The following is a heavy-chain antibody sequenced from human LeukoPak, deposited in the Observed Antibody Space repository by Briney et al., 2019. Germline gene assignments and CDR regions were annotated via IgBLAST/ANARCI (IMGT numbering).Heavy chain of an antibody. CDR3: ARDSGPLDY. Sequence: GSLRLSCAAAGFTFRSYGMHWVRQASGKGLEWVAVIWYDGSNKYYADSVKGRFTISRDNSKNTLYLQMNSLRAEDTAVYYCARDSGPLDYWGQGTLVTVSS. D-gene: IGHD2-15*01. CDR1: GFTFRSYG. CDR2: IWYDGSNK. V-gene: IGHV3-33*01. J-gene: IGHJ4*02.